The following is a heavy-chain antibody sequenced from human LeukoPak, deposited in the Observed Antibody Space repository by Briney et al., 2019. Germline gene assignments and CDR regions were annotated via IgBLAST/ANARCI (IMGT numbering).Heavy chain of an antibody. CDR3: ARAGMAIAVPRL. CDR1: GFTFSSYG. Sequence: HSGGSLRLSCAASGFTFSSYGMHWVRQAPGKGLEWVAVISYDGSNKYYADSVKGRFTISRDNSKNTLYLQMNSLRAEDTAVYYCARAGMAIAVPRLWGQGTLVTVSS. CDR2: ISYDGSNK. J-gene: IGHJ4*02. D-gene: IGHD6-19*01. V-gene: IGHV3-30*03.